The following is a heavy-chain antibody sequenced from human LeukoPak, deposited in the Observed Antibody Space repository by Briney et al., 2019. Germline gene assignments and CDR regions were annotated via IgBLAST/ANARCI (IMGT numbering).Heavy chain of an antibody. V-gene: IGHV3-11*01. CDR3: AINIAAAGTFDY. J-gene: IGHJ4*02. D-gene: IGHD6-13*01. Sequence: GGSLRLSCAASGFTFSDYYMSWIRQAPGKGLGWVSYISSSGSTIYYADSVKGRFTISRDNAKNSLYLQMNSLRAEDTAVYYCAINIAAAGTFDYWGQGTLVTVSS. CDR1: GFTFSDYY. CDR2: ISSSGSTI.